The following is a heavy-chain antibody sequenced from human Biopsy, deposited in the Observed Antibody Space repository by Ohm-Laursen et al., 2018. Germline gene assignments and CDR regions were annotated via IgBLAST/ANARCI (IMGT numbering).Heavy chain of an antibody. V-gene: IGHV1-69*13. CDR3: ARDALGGGSYRFFY. D-gene: IGHD1-26*01. J-gene: IGHJ4*02. Sequence: SVTVSCKTSGGTFTNYAISWVRQAPRHGLEWMGGIIPIFGTANYAQKFQGRVTITADESMSTAYMELSSLRSDDTAVHYCARDALGGGSYRFFYWGQGSLVTVSS. CDR2: IIPIFGTA. CDR1: GGTFTNYA.